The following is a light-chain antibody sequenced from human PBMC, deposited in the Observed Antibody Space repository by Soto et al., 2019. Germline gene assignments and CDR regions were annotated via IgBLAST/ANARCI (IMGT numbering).Light chain of an antibody. J-gene: IGKJ1*01. V-gene: IGKV1-5*01. CDR1: QSISTW. CDR3: QEYNSFSGT. Sequence: DIQMTQSPSTLPASVGDRVTITCRASQSISTWLAWYQQKPGKAPNLLIYDASNLESGVPSRFSGSGSGTEFTLTISSLQPDDFATYYCQEYNSFSGTFGQGTRVEIK. CDR2: DAS.